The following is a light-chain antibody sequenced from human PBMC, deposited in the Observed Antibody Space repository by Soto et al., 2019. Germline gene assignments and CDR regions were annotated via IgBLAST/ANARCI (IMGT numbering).Light chain of an antibody. CDR2: TAS. V-gene: IGKV3D-15*01. CDR1: QDVTID. CDR3: QQFNTWPFT. Sequence: EIVLTQSPATLSVSPGERATLSCRASQDVTIDLVWYQQKPGQAPKLLMFTASARATGIPARFTGGGSETDFTLTISSPQPEDSAVYYCQQFNTWPFTFGPGTKVEIK. J-gene: IGKJ3*01.